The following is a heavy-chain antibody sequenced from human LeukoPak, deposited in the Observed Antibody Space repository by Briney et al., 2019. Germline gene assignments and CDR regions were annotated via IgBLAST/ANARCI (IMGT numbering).Heavy chain of an antibody. CDR2: ISDSGVNT. D-gene: IGHD6-19*01. Sequence: GGYLRLSCAASGFTFSSSAMSWVRQAPGKGLEWVSGISDSGVNTYYADSVKGRFTISRDNSKNTLYLQMNSLRAEDTAVYYCARDVSSGWPDTFDYWGRGTLVTVSS. CDR1: GFTFSSSA. J-gene: IGHJ4*02. CDR3: ARDVSSGWPDTFDY. V-gene: IGHV3-23*01.